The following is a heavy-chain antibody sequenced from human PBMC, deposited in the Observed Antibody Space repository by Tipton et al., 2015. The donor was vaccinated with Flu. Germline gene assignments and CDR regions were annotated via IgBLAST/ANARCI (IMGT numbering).Heavy chain of an antibody. D-gene: IGHD3-3*01. CDR1: GGSISSSNYY. V-gene: IGHV4-39*07. CDR3: ARDGAIFGVVTPFGY. J-gene: IGHJ4*02. Sequence: TLSLTCTVSGGSISSSNYYWGWIRQPPGKGLEWIGSIYYSGSTYYNPSLKSRVTISVDTSKNQFSLKLSSVTAADTAVYYCARDGAIFGVVTPFGYWGQGTVVTVSS. CDR2: IYYSGST.